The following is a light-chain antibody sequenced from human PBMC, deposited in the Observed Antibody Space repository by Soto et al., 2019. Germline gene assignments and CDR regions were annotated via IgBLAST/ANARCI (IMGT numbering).Light chain of an antibody. CDR1: QSISSY. CDR2: AAS. CDR3: LQAASFPRT. Sequence: EIQMTRSPSSLSASVGDRVTITCRASQSISSYLNWYQQKPGKAPKLLIYAASSLQSGVPSRFSGSGSGTDFTLTISSLQPEDFATYYCLQAASFPRTFGQGTKVDI. V-gene: IGKV1-39*01. J-gene: IGKJ1*01.